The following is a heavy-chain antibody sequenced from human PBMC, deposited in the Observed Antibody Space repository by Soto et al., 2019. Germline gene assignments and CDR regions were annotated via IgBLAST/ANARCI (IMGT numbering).Heavy chain of an antibody. V-gene: IGHV1-46*03. CDR1: GYTFSNYY. Sequence: QVQLVQSGAEVKKPGASVKVSCKASGYTFSNYYMHWVRQAPGQGLEWMGIINPSGGSTSYGQKFQGRVTMTRDTSTSTVYMELSTLRSEDTGVYYCARDRDGYNGAFDYWGQGTLVAVSS. CDR2: INPSGGST. D-gene: IGHD5-12*01. CDR3: ARDRDGYNGAFDY. J-gene: IGHJ4*02.